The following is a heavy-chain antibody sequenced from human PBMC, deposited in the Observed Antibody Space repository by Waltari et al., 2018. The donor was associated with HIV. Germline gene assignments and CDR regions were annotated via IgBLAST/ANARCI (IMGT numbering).Heavy chain of an antibody. CDR1: GYSFTRYG. CDR3: ARARMTTVTSRGFDI. CDR2: INDYNGNT. V-gene: IGHV1-18*01. J-gene: IGHJ3*02. Sequence: QVQLVQSGAEVKKPGASLKVSCKASGYSFTRYGISWVRQATGQGLEWIGWINDYNGNTKEAQKTQDRLNRTTDSPTSTAYLELRRLRSDDTAVYYCARARMTTVTSRGFDIWGQGTMGIGS. D-gene: IGHD4-17*01.